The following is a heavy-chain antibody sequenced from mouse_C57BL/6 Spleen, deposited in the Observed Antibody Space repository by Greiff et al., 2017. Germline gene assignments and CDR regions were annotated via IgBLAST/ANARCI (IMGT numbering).Heavy chain of an antibody. Sequence: QVQLKQSGPELVKPGASVKISCKASGYAFSSSWMNWVKQRPGKGLVWIGRIYPGDGDTNYNGKFKGKATLTADKSSSTAYMQLSSLTSEDSAVYLCARIYDGYYDYWGQGTTLTVSS. CDR1: GYAFSSSW. CDR3: ARIYDGYYDY. V-gene: IGHV1-82*01. D-gene: IGHD2-3*01. CDR2: IYPGDGDT. J-gene: IGHJ2*01.